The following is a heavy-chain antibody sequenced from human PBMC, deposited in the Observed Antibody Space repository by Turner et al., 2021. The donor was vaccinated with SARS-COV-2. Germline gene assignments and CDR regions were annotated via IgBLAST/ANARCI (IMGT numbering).Heavy chain of an antibody. CDR3: ARLVDTLDYYNGMDV. J-gene: IGHJ6*02. Sequence: QLQLQESGPGLVKPAETLSRTYTVSGGSISSSSYYWGCIRQPQGKGLEWIGSIYYSGSTYYNPSLKSRVTISVYTSKNQFSLKLSSVTAADTAVYYCARLVDTLDYYNGMDVWGQGTTVTVFS. CDR1: GGSISSSSYY. D-gene: IGHD5-18*01. V-gene: IGHV4-39*01. CDR2: IYYSGST.